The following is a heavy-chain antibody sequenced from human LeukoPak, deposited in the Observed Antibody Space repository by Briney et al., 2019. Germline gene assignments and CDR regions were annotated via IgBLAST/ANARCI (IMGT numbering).Heavy chain of an antibody. CDR1: GGSFSGYY. V-gene: IGHV4-34*01. J-gene: IGHJ3*02. CDR3: ARGYYDFWSGYLRDAFDI. Sequence: SETLSLTCAVYGGSFSGYYWSWIRQPPGKGLEWIGEINHSGSTNYNPSLKSRVTISVDTSKNQFSLKLSSVTAADTAVYYCARGYYDFWSGYLRDAFDIWGQGIMVTVSS. D-gene: IGHD3-3*01. CDR2: INHSGST.